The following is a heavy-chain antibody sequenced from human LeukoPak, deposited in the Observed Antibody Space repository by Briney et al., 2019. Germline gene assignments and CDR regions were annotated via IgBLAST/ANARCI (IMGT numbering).Heavy chain of an antibody. V-gene: IGHV3-7*01. CDR1: GFTFSSYW. D-gene: IGHD2-21*01. CDR3: AKSVVNAIGAFDI. J-gene: IGHJ3*02. CDR2: IKQDGGEI. Sequence: GGSLRLSCAASGFTFSSYWMSWVRQAPGKGLEGVANIKQDGGEIHHVDSVEGRFTISRENAKNSLYLQMNSLRVEDTAVYYCAKSVVNAIGAFDIWGQGTMVSVSS.